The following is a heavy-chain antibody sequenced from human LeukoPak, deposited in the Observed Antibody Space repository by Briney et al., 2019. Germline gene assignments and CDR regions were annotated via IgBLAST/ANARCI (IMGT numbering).Heavy chain of an antibody. D-gene: IGHD4-17*01. CDR1: GYTFTGYY. J-gene: IGHJ4*02. V-gene: IGHV1-2*02. Sequence: ASVKVSCKASGYTFTGYYMHRVRQAPGQGLEWMGWINPNSGGTNYAQKFQGRVTMTRDTSISTAYMELSRLRSDDTAVYYCASSLSDYGDYTGSYWGQGTLVTVSS. CDR2: INPNSGGT. CDR3: ASSLSDYGDYTGSY.